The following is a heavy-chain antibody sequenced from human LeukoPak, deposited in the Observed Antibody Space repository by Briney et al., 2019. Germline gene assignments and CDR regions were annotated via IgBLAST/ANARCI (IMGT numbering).Heavy chain of an antibody. CDR1: GGSVSSTSYC. CDR2: IYYSGST. CDR3: ARVDSSGYYSFDY. J-gene: IGHJ4*02. V-gene: IGHV4-39*07. Sequence: SETLSLTCTVSGGSVSSTSYCWGWIRQPPGKGLEWIGSIYYSGSTYYNPSLKSRVTISVDTSKNQFSLKLSSVTAADTAVYYCARVDSSGYYSFDYWGQGTLVTVSS. D-gene: IGHD3-22*01.